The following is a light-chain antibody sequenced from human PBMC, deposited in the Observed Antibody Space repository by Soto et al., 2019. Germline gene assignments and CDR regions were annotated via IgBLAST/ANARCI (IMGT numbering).Light chain of an antibody. CDR3: QSYDSSLSGSL. CDR2: GNN. Sequence: QAALTQPPSVSGSPGQRVTISCTGSSPNIGAGYDVHWYQQLPGTAPKLLIYGNNNRPSGVPDRFSGSKSGTSASLAITGLQAEDEADYYCQSYDSSLSGSLFGGGTKVTVL. CDR1: SPNIGAGYD. V-gene: IGLV1-40*01. J-gene: IGLJ2*01.